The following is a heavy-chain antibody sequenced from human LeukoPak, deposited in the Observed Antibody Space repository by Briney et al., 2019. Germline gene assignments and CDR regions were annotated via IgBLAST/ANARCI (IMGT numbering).Heavy chain of an antibody. CDR3: ARALYCSSTSCYSVLGAFDI. CDR1: GFTFSSYS. Sequence: GGSLRLSCAASGFTFSSYSMNWVRQAPGKGLEWVSSISSSSYIYYADSVKGRFTISRDNAKNSLYLQMNSLRAEDTAVYYCARALYCSSTSCYSVLGAFDIWGQGTMVTVSS. J-gene: IGHJ3*02. V-gene: IGHV3-21*01. D-gene: IGHD2-2*01. CDR2: ISSSSYI.